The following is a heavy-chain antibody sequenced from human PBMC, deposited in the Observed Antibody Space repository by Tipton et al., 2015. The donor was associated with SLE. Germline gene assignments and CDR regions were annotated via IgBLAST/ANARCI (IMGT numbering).Heavy chain of an antibody. CDR2: IRSKAYGGTT. J-gene: IGHJ4*02. D-gene: IGHD6-19*01. Sequence: SLRLSCTASGFTFGDYAMSWVRQAPGKGLEWVGFIRSKAYGGTTEYAASVKGRFTISRDDSKSIAYLQMNSLKTEDTAVYYCTRDHETQVAVAGTGQGYYFDYWGQGTLVTVSS. CDR3: TRDHETQVAVAGTGQGYYFDY. V-gene: IGHV3-49*04. CDR1: GFTFGDYA.